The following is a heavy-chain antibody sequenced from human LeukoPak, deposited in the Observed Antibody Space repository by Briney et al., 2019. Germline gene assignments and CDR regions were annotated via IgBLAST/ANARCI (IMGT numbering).Heavy chain of an antibody. CDR3: ARHSSGWYGYYYYGMDV. Sequence: ASVKVSCKASGYTFTSYDINWVRQATGQGLEWMGWMNPNSGNTGYAQKFQGRVTMTWNTSISTAYMELSSLRSEDTAVYYCARHSSGWYGYYYYGMDVWGQGTTVTVSS. CDR2: MNPNSGNT. D-gene: IGHD6-19*01. V-gene: IGHV1-8*01. J-gene: IGHJ6*02. CDR1: GYTFTSYD.